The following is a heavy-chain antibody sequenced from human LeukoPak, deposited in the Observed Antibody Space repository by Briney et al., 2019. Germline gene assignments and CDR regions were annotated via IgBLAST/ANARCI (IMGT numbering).Heavy chain of an antibody. CDR1: GFTFSDYY. CDR2: ISGSGGST. V-gene: IGHV3-23*01. J-gene: IGHJ4*02. CDR3: AKERGITMVRGPYDY. D-gene: IGHD3-10*01. Sequence: GGSLRLSCAASGFTFSDYYMSWIRQAPGKGLEWVSAISGSGGSTYYADSVKGRFTISRDNSKNTLYLQMNSLRAEDTAVYYCAKERGITMVRGPYDYWGQGTLVTVSS.